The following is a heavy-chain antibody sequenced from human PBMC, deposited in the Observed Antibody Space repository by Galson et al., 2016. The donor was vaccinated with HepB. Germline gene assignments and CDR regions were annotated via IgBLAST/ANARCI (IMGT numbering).Heavy chain of an antibody. V-gene: IGHV4-30-4*01. CDR1: GGSISSGDYY. Sequence: TLSLTCTVSGGSISSGDYYWSWIRQPPGKGLEWIGYSYYSGRTYYNMSLKSRVTISVDTSRNQFSLKLTSVTAADTAVYYCASLNRNFAADWGQGTLVTVSS. CDR3: ASLNRNFAAD. J-gene: IGHJ4*02. CDR2: SYYSGRT. D-gene: IGHD1-7*01.